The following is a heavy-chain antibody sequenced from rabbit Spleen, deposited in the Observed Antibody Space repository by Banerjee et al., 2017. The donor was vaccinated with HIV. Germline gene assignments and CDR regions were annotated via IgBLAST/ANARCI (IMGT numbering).Heavy chain of an antibody. J-gene: IGHJ4*01. CDR3: ARDLDGVIGWNFGW. Sequence: LEESGGGLVKPGGTLTFTCTVSGFSFSSNWICWVRQAPGKGLEWIACIDTSDGDTDYANWPKGRFTISKASSTTVTLKMTSLTAADTATYFCARDLDGVIGWNFGWWGQGTLVTVS. CDR2: IDTSDGDT. V-gene: IGHV1S45*01. D-gene: IGHD1-1*01. CDR1: GFSFSSNW.